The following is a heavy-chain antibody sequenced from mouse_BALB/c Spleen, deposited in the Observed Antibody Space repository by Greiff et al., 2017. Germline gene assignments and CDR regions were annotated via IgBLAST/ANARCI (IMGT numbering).Heavy chain of an antibody. CDR3: ARDGDDGYWFAY. CDR2: IRNKANGYTT. CDR1: GFTFTDYY. V-gene: IGHV7-3*02. D-gene: IGHD2-3*01. Sequence: EVKLVESGGGLVQPGGSLRLSCATSGFTFTDYYMSWVRQPPGKALEWLGFIRNKANGYTTEYRASVQGRFTISRDNSQSILYLQMNTLRAEDSATYYCARDGDDGYWFAYWGQGTLVTVSA. J-gene: IGHJ3*01.